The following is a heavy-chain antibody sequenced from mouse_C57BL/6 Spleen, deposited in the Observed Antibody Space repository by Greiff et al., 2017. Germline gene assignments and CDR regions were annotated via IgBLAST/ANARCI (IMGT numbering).Heavy chain of an antibody. J-gene: IGHJ2*01. D-gene: IGHD1-1*01. CDR1: GYTFTDYN. CDR2: INPNNGGT. CDR3: ARWEIYYVYYFDY. V-gene: IGHV1-22*01. Sequence: EVKLMESGPELVKPGASVKMSCKASGYTFTDYNMHWVKQSHGKSLEWIGYINPNNGGTSYNQKFKGKATLTVNKSSSTAYMELRSLTSEDSAVYYCARWEIYYVYYFDYWGQGTTLTVSS.